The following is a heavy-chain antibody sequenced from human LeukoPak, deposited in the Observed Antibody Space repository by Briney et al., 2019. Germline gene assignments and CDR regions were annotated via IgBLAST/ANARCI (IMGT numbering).Heavy chain of an antibody. D-gene: IGHD3-22*01. CDR2: IYYSGST. J-gene: IGHJ4*02. CDR1: GGSISSYY. Sequence: SETLSLTCTVSGGSISSYYWSWIRQPPGKGLEWIGYIYYSGSTNYNPSLKSRVTISVDTSKNQFSLKLSSVTAADTAVYYCARGGTGLYYDSSGYPTYYFDYWGQGTLVTVSS. V-gene: IGHV4-59*01. CDR3: ARGGTGLYYDSSGYPTYYFDY.